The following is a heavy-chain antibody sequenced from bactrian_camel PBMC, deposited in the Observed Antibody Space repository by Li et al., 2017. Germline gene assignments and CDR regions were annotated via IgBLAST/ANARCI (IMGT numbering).Heavy chain of an antibody. CDR3: NVGLCGTWPPGQDNY. V-gene: IGHV3S9*01. J-gene: IGHJ4*01. D-gene: IGHD2*01. Sequence: QLVESGGGSVQAGGSLRLSCAASGYTAKTCSRNWYRQFQGKGRELVSSLYANGGTYYHDSVKGRFTFAQANVENTNAVTLEMNSLKPEDTATYFCNVGLCGTWPPGQDNYWGHGTQVTVS. CDR2: LYANGGT. CDR1: GYTAKTCS.